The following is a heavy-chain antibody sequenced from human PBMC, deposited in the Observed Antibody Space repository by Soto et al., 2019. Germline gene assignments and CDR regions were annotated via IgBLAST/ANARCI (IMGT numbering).Heavy chain of an antibody. CDR3: AKDHYYDILTGYYFGAYLGYYMDV. CDR2: ISYDGSNK. D-gene: IGHD3-9*01. Sequence: PGGSLRLSCAASGFTFSSYGLPWVRQAPGKGLEWVAVISYDGSNKYYADSVKGRFTISRDNSKNTLYLQMNSLRAEDTAVYYCAKDHYYDILTGYYFGAYLGYYMDVWGKGTTVTVSS. V-gene: IGHV3-30*18. J-gene: IGHJ6*03. CDR1: GFTFSSYG.